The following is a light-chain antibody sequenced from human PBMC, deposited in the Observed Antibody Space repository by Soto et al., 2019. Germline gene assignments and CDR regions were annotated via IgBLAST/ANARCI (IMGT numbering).Light chain of an antibody. V-gene: IGLV2-23*02. CDR3: CADAGRSTYV. CDR2: EVS. Sequence: QSALTQPASVSGSPGQSITISCTRTSSDVGSYNFVSWYQQHPGEVPKVMIYEVSKRPSGVSARFSGSKSGNTASLTISGLQAEDEADYYCCADAGRSTYVFGTGTKVTVL. J-gene: IGLJ1*01. CDR1: SSDVGSYNF.